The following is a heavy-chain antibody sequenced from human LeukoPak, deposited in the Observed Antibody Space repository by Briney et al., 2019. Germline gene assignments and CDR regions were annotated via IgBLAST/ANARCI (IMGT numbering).Heavy chain of an antibody. V-gene: IGHV4-34*01. Sequence: NPSETLSLTCAVYGGSFSGYYWSWIRQPPGKGLEWIGEINHSGSTNYNPSLKSRVTISVDTSKNQFSLKLSSVTAADTAVYYCARLSESGSSGFDYWGQGTLVTVSS. CDR1: GGSFSGYY. J-gene: IGHJ4*02. D-gene: IGHD3-10*01. CDR2: INHSGST. CDR3: ARLSESGSSGFDY.